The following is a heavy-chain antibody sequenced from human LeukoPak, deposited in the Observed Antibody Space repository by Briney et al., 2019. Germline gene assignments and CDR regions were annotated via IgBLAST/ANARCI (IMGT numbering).Heavy chain of an antibody. J-gene: IGHJ4*02. CDR1: RFTFSSYA. CDR2: ISYDGNNK. CDR3: ARDRYSSGWYVDY. V-gene: IGHV3-30*04. D-gene: IGHD6-19*01. Sequence: GGSLRLSRAASRFTFSSYAMHWVRQAPGKGLEWVALISYDGNNKDYADSVKGRFTISRDNSKNTLYLQMNSLRAEDTAVYYCARDRYSSGWYVDYWGQGTLVTVSS.